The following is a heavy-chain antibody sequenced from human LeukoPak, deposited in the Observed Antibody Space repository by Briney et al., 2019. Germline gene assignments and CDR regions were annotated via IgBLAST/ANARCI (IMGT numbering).Heavy chain of an antibody. Sequence: ASVKVCCKASGYTFTSYGISWVRQAPGQGLEWMGWISAYNGNTNYAQKLQGRVTMTTDTSTSTAYMELRSLRSDDTAVYYCARDPLEQWLALDYYMDVWGKGTTVTVSS. V-gene: IGHV1-18*01. J-gene: IGHJ6*03. CDR2: ISAYNGNT. D-gene: IGHD6-19*01. CDR3: ARDPLEQWLALDYYMDV. CDR1: GYTFTSYG.